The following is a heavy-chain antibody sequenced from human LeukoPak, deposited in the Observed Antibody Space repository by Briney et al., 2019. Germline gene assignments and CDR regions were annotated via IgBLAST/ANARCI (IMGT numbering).Heavy chain of an antibody. V-gene: IGHV4-34*01. J-gene: IGHJ5*02. Sequence: SETLTLTCAVYGASFSGYYWSWIRQPPGKGLEWIGVINDGGTTNYYPSLKSRVSISIDRSKNHFYLILTSVTAADTATYYCARSFYSNYDKWFDPWGQGTLVTVSS. CDR1: GASFSGYY. D-gene: IGHD4-11*01. CDR3: ARSFYSNYDKWFDP. CDR2: INDGGTT.